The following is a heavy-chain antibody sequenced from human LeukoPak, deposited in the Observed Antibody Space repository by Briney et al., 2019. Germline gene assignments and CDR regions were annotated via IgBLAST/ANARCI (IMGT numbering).Heavy chain of an antibody. D-gene: IGHD4-17*01. Sequence: ASVKVSCKVSGYIFTELSMHWVRQAPGQGLEWMGGFSPEDGETFYAQKFQGRVNMTEDTSTDTAYMELSSLSYDDTAVYYCATGGAGDYFNHWGQGTLVTVSS. J-gene: IGHJ4*02. V-gene: IGHV1-24*01. CDR2: FSPEDGET. CDR3: ATGGAGDYFNH. CDR1: GYIFTELS.